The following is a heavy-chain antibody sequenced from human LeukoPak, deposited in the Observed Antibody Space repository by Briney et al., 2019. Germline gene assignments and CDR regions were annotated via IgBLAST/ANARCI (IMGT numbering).Heavy chain of an antibody. V-gene: IGHV3-48*01. J-gene: IGHJ4*02. CDR2: ISSSSSTI. CDR1: GGSISSSS. D-gene: IGHD3-22*01. Sequence: ETLSLTCAVSGGSISSSSGNCWTWVRQAPGKGLEWVSYISSSSSTIYYADSVKGRFTISRDNAKNSLYLQMNSLRAEDAAVYYCARGAYYYEDWGQGTLVTVSS. CDR3: ARGAYYYED.